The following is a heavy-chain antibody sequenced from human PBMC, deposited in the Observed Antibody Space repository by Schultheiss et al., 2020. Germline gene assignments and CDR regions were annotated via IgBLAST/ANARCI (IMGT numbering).Heavy chain of an antibody. J-gene: IGHJ3*02. Sequence: SRTLSPTCTVSGGSISSGGYYWSWIRQPPGKGLEWIGYIYYSGTTYYNPSLKSRVTISVDTSKNQFSLKLSSVTAADTAVYYCARAGSGAFDIWGQGTTVPVS. CDR1: GGSISSGGYY. CDR3: ARAGSGAFDI. CDR2: IYYSGTT. D-gene: IGHD3-10*01. V-gene: IGHV4-31*03.